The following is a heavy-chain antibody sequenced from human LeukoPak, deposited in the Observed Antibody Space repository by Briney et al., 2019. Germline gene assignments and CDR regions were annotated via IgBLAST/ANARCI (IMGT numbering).Heavy chain of an antibody. Sequence: GGSLRLSCAASGFTFSSYAMSWVRQAPGKGLEWVSAISGSGGSTYYADSVKGRFTISRDNSKNTLYLQMNSLRAEDTAVYYCARTYYYDSSGYPSYFDYWGQGTLVTVSS. CDR1: GFTFSSYA. V-gene: IGHV3-23*01. D-gene: IGHD3-22*01. J-gene: IGHJ4*02. CDR2: ISGSGGST. CDR3: ARTYYYDSSGYPSYFDY.